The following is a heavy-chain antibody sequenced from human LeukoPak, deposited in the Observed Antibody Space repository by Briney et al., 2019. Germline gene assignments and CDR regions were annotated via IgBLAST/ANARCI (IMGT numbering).Heavy chain of an antibody. CDR3: ARDYLEYQLVGWFDP. CDR1: GGSISSYY. V-gene: IGHV4-59*01. D-gene: IGHD2-2*01. CDR2: ISYSGST. Sequence: PSETLSLTCTVSGGSISSYYWSWIRQPPGKGLEWIGYISYSGSTNYNPSLKSRVTISVDTSKNRFSLNLSSVTAADTAVYYCARDYLEYQLVGWFDPWGQGTLVTVSS. J-gene: IGHJ5*02.